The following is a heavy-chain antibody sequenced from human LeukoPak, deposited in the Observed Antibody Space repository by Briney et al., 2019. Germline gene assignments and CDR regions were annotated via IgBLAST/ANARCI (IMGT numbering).Heavy chain of an antibody. Sequence: SETLSLTCAVSGESLSDFYGSWIRQPPGKGLEWIGEINHNGSTNYNPSLNRRVTMSVDTSKNQFSLRLNSVTAADSAVYYCARHQIRSLGLLITYQYNYFDPWGQGTLVTVSS. CDR2: INHNGST. CDR3: ARHQIRSLGLLITYQYNYFDP. CDR1: GESLSDFY. J-gene: IGHJ5*02. D-gene: IGHD2/OR15-2a*01. V-gene: IGHV4-34*01.